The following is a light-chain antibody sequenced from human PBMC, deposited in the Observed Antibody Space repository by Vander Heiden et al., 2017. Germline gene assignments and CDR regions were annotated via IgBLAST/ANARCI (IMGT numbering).Light chain of an antibody. V-gene: IGLV2-14*01. Sequence: QSALTQPASVSGSPGQSITISCTGTSSDVGGYNYVSWYQEHPGKERKHMREDVSNRPSGVSNRLSRYKAGNKASRSISGLQAEDEAEYYCSSYKSRSTRVVVGGGTKLTVL. CDR3: SSYKSRSTRVV. CDR1: SSDVGGYNY. CDR2: DVS. J-gene: IGLJ2*01.